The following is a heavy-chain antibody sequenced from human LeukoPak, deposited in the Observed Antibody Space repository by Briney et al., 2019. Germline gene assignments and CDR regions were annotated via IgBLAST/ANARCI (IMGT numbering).Heavy chain of an antibody. D-gene: IGHD3-9*01. V-gene: IGHV1-69*13. CDR2: IIPIFGTA. CDR3: ARVGGYNILTGYYTLDY. J-gene: IGHJ4*02. CDR1: GGTFSSYA. Sequence: SVKVSCKASGGTFSSYAISWVRQAPGQGLEWMGGIIPIFGTANYAQKFQGRVTITADESTSTAYMELSSLRSEDTAVYYCARVGGYNILTGYYTLDYWGQGTLVTVSS.